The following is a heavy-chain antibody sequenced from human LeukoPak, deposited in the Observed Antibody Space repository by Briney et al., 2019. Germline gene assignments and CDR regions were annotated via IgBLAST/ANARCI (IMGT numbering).Heavy chain of an antibody. CDR1: GGTFSSYG. V-gene: IGHV7-4-1*02. CDR3: AREDSSGWNWFDP. J-gene: IGHJ5*02. Sequence: ASVKVSCKASGGTFSSYGMSWVRQAPGQGLEWMGWINTNTGNPTYAQGFTGRFVFSLDTSVSTAYLQISSLKAEDTAVYYCAREDSSGWNWFDPWGQGTLVTVSS. D-gene: IGHD6-19*01. CDR2: INTNTGNP.